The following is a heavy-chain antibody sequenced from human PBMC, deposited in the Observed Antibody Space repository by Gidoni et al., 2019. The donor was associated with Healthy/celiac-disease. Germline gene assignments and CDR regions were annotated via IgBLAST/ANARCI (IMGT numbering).Heavy chain of an antibody. CDR3: AKGYESSGHASYYFDY. V-gene: IGHV3-23*01. D-gene: IGHD3-22*01. Sequence: EVHLLESGGGLVQPGGSLRLSCAASGFTFPRHAMSWVRQAPGKGLEWVSGISGSGGGTYYADSVKGRFTISRDNSKNTMYLQMNSLRAEDTAVYYCAKGYESSGHASYYFDYWGQGTLVTVSS. CDR1: GFTFPRHA. J-gene: IGHJ4*02. CDR2: ISGSGGGT.